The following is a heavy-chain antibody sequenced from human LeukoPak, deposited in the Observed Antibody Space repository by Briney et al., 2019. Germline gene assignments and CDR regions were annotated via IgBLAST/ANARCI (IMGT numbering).Heavy chain of an antibody. CDR3: ARDGNVVVVPAAGGLPYYMDV. CDR1: GGSISSYY. CDR2: IYYSGST. V-gene: IGHV4-59*12. Sequence: SETLSLTCIVSGGSISSYYWSWIRQPPGKGLEWIGYIYYSGSTNYNPSLKSRVTISVDTSKNQFSLKLSSVTAADTAVYYCARDGNVVVVPAAGGLPYYMDVWGKGTTVTVSS. J-gene: IGHJ6*03. D-gene: IGHD2-2*01.